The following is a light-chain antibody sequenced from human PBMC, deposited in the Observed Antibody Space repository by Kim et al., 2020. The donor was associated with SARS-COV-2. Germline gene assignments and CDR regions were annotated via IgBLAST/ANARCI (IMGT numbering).Light chain of an antibody. CDR1: QSIYSN. J-gene: IGKJ2*01. CDR3: QQYHNWTPYT. CDR2: GAS. V-gene: IGKV3-15*01. Sequence: EIVMTQSPATLSVSPGERATLSCRASQSIYSNLAWYQQKPGQAPRLLIYGASTRATGVPARFSGSGSGTEFTLTISSLQSEDFAIYYCQQYHNWTPYTFGQGTKLEI.